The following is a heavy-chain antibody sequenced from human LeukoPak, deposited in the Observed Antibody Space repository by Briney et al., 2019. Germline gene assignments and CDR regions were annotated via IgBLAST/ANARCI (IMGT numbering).Heavy chain of an antibody. CDR3: ARVQSHYYYGSGSYYLNAFDI. Sequence: PSETLSLTCAVYVGSFSGYQWNLFRQPPGKGLEWIGEINHSGSTNYNPSLKSRVTISVDTSKNQFPLKLSSVTAADTAVYYCARVQSHYYYGSGSYYLNAFDIWGQGTMVTVSS. J-gene: IGHJ3*02. V-gene: IGHV4-34*01. CDR2: INHSGST. CDR1: VGSFSGYQ. D-gene: IGHD3-10*01.